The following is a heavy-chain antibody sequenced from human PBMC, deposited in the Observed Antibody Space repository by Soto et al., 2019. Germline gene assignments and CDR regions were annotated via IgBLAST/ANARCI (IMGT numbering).Heavy chain of an antibody. J-gene: IGHJ4*02. V-gene: IGHV1-69*13. D-gene: IGHD5-12*01. CDR1: GGTFSSYA. Sequence: GASVKVSCKASGGTFSSYAISWVRQAPGQGLEWMGGIIPIFGTANYAQKFQGRVTITADESTSTAYMELSSLRSEDTAVYYCARDGYRDFYFDYWGQGTLVTVS. CDR2: IIPIFGTA. CDR3: ARDGYRDFYFDY.